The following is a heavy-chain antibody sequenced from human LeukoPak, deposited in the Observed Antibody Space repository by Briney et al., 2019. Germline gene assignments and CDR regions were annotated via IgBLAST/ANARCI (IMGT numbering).Heavy chain of an antibody. CDR2: ISGSGGST. V-gene: IGHV3-23*01. Sequence: GASLRLSCAASRFTFSSYAMSWVRQAPGKGLEWVSGISGSGGSTYYADSAKGRFTISRDNSKNTLYLQMNSLRAEDTAVYYCAKANGYCSSTSCYYFWYFQHWGQGTLVTVSS. CDR1: RFTFSSYA. CDR3: AKANGYCSSTSCYYFWYFQH. D-gene: IGHD2-2*01. J-gene: IGHJ1*01.